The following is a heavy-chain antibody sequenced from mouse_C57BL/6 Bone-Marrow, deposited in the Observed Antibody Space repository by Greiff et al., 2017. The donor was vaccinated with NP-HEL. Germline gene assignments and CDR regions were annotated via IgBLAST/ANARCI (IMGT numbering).Heavy chain of an antibody. CDR1: GFTFSNYW. Sequence: EVKLMESGGGLVQPGGSMKLSCVASGFTFSNYWMNWVRQSPEKGLEWVAQIRLKSDNYATNYAESVKGRFTISRDDSKSSVYLQMNNLRAEDTGIYYCTGPPRFAYWGQGTLVTVSA. J-gene: IGHJ3*01. CDR2: IRLKSDNYAT. V-gene: IGHV6-3*01. CDR3: TGPPRFAY.